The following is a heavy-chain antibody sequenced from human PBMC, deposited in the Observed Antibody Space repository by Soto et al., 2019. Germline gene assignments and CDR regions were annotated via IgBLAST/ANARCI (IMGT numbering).Heavy chain of an antibody. Sequence: GGSLRLSCAASGFTFSSYSMNWVRQAPGKGLEWVSSISSSSSYIYYADSVKGRFTISRDNAKNSLYLQMNSLRAEDTAVYYCARDKRDFWSGPSQGLLFYWGQGTLVTVSS. D-gene: IGHD3-3*01. CDR2: ISSSSSYI. V-gene: IGHV3-21*01. J-gene: IGHJ4*02. CDR3: ARDKRDFWSGPSQGLLFY. CDR1: GFTFSSYS.